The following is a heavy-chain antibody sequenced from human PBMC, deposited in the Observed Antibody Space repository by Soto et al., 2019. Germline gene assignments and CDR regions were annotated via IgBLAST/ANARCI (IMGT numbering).Heavy chain of an antibody. J-gene: IGHJ4*02. CDR1: GYSISSGGYF. Sequence: QVQLQESGPGLVKPSQTLSLTCTVSGYSISSGGYFWSWIRQHTEKGLEWIGYIYDSGSTNYNPSLKSRATISVDTSKNQFSLNLSSVTAADTAVYYCAREVDYWGQGTLVTVSS. CDR2: IYDSGST. CDR3: AREVDY. V-gene: IGHV4-31*03.